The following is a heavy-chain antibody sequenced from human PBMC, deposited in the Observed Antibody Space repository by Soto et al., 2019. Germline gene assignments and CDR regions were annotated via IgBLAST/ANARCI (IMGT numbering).Heavy chain of an antibody. V-gene: IGHV3-74*03. D-gene: IGHD2-2*01. Sequence: EVQLVESGGDLVQPGGSLRLSCAASGFTFSGHWMHWVRQVPGKGLEWVSRINTDGGSSAYADSVKGRFTISRDNAKNTLYLQMTGLRAEDTAVYYCAREAGYCSRTSCYRRAFDTWGQGTTATVSS. CDR1: GFTFSGHW. CDR3: AREAGYCSRTSCYRRAFDT. J-gene: IGHJ3*02. CDR2: INTDGGSS.